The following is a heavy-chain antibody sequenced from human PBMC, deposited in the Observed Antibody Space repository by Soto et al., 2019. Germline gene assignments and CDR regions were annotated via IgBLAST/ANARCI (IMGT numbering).Heavy chain of an antibody. V-gene: IGHV3-23*01. Sequence: EVQLLESGGALAQPGGSLRLSCAASGSTFSAFCLNWVRQAPGQGLEWVSAISRSGDITYYADAVKGRFTISRDNSKNKLYLEMNSLTGDDTAVYYCAKGGFWVHDGMDVWGQGTTVIVSS. J-gene: IGHJ6*02. CDR2: ISRSGDIT. CDR1: GSTFSAFC. D-gene: IGHD2-15*01. CDR3: AKGGFWVHDGMDV.